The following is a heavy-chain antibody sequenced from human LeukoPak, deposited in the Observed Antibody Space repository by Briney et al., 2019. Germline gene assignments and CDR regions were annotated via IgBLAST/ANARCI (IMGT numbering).Heavy chain of an antibody. CDR2: ISSSGRLM. D-gene: IGHD4-11*01. V-gene: IGHV3-11*01. CDR3: ARDTSNGLDV. CDR1: GFTFSDYY. J-gene: IGHJ6*02. Sequence: GGSLRLSCAASGFTFSDYYINWIRQAPGKGLEWVSHISSSGRLMQYADSVKGRFTITRDNAQNFMSLQMNSLKPEDTAVYYCARDTSNGLDVWGRGTTVTVSS.